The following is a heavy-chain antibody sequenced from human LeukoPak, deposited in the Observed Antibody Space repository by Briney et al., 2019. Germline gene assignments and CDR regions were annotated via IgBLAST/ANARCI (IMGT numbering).Heavy chain of an antibody. CDR1: GFTFSSYG. J-gene: IGHJ6*02. D-gene: IGHD5-18*01. CDR3: ARGGYSSGMDV. CDR2: IYSGGST. Sequence: PGGSLRLSCATSGFTFSSYGMHWVRQAPGKGLEWVSVIYSGGSTYYADSVKGRFTISRDNSKNTLYLQMNSLRAEDTAVYYCARGGYSSGMDVWGQGTTVTVSS. V-gene: IGHV3-53*01.